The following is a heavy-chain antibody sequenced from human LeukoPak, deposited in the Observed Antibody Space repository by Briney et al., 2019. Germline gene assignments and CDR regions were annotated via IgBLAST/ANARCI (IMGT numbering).Heavy chain of an antibody. D-gene: IGHD6-19*01. Sequence: PSGTLSLTCTVSGGSISSPYWSWIRQPPGKGLEWIGYVSYSGSTDYNPSLKSRVTISVDMSKTQFSLELRSVTAADTAVYYCRYSSGWYQVDYWGQGTLVTVSS. V-gene: IGHV4-59*11. CDR3: RYSSGWYQVDY. CDR2: VSYSGST. J-gene: IGHJ4*02. CDR1: GGSISSPY.